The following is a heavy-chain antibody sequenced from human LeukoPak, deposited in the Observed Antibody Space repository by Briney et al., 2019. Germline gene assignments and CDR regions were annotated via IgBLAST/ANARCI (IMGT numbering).Heavy chain of an antibody. D-gene: IGHD3-10*01. CDR1: GVSISSYY. Sequence: PSETLSLTCTVSGVSISSYYWSWIRQPPGKGLEWIGYIYYSGSTNYNPSLKSRVTISVDTSKNQFSLKLSSVTAADTAVYYCARNQEGIYYGSGSYELWFDPWGQGTLVTVSS. CDR3: ARNQEGIYYGSGSYELWFDP. V-gene: IGHV4-59*01. CDR2: IYYSGST. J-gene: IGHJ5*02.